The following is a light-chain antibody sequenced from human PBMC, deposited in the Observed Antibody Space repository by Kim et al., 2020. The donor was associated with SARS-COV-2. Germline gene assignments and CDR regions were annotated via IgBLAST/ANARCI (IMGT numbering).Light chain of an antibody. J-gene: IGLJ3*02. Sequence: SYELTQPPSVSVSPGQTASITCSGDKLGNKYAYWYQQRPGQSPVLVIYQDHKRPSGIPERFSGSNSGNTATLTISGTQAMDEADYYCQAWDSSSAVFGRG. V-gene: IGLV3-1*01. CDR3: QAWDSSSAV. CDR1: KLGNKY. CDR2: QDH.